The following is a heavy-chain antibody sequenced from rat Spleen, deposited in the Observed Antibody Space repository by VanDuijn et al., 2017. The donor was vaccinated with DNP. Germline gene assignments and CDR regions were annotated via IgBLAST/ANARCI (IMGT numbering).Heavy chain of an antibody. Sequence: EVQLVESGGDLVQPGRSLKLFCAASGFTFSDYYMAWVRQAPTKGLEWVASIGSDGYAPYYGVSVKGRFTISRDNAKSTLYLQMNSLRSEDMATYYCVRWNSGHFDYWGQGVMVTVSS. CDR3: VRWNSGHFDY. V-gene: IGHV5-22*01. J-gene: IGHJ2*01. CDR2: IGSDGYAP. D-gene: IGHD4-3*01. CDR1: GFTFSDYY.